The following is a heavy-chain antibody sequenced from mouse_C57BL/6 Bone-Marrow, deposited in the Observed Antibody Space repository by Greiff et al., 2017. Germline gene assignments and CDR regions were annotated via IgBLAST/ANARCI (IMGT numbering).Heavy chain of an antibody. CDR1: GFSLTSYG. Sequence: VQLQQSGPGLVQPSQCLSITCTVSGFSLTSYGVHWVRQSPGKGLEWLGVIWSGGSTDYYAAFISRLSISKDNSKSPVFFKMNSLQADDTAIYYCAREIYYGNLYAMDYWGQGTSVTVSS. J-gene: IGHJ4*01. V-gene: IGHV2-2*01. CDR3: AREIYYGNLYAMDY. CDR2: IWSGGST. D-gene: IGHD2-1*01.